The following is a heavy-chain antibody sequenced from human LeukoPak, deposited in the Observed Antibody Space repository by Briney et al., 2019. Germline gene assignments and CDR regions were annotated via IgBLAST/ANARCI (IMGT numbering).Heavy chain of an antibody. CDR2: INSDGSST. V-gene: IGHV3-74*01. CDR1: GFTFSSYW. CDR3: ARAAEAGDYVFR. D-gene: IGHD4-17*01. J-gene: IGHJ4*02. Sequence: GGSLRLSCAASGFTFSSYWMHWVRQAPGKGLVWVSRINSDGSSTSYADSVKGRFTISRDNAKNTLYLQMNSLRAEDTAVYYCARAAEAGDYVFRWGQGTLVTVSS.